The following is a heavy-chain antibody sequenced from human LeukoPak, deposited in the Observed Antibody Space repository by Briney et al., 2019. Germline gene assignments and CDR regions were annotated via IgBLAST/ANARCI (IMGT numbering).Heavy chain of an antibody. CDR3: AKDSRIPAGGTEPSDY. J-gene: IGHJ4*02. CDR2: ISSSSSYI. CDR1: GFTFSSYT. V-gene: IGHV3-21*04. Sequence: PGGSLRLSCVASGFTFSSYTMNWVRQTPGKGLEWVSSISSSSSYIYYADSVKGRFTISRDNAKNSLYLQMNSLRAEDTAVYYCAKDSRIPAGGTEPSDYWGQGTLVTVSS. D-gene: IGHD6-13*01.